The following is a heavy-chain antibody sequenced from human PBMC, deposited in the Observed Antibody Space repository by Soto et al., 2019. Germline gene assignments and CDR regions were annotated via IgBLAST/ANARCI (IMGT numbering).Heavy chain of an antibody. CDR1: GYTFTNYD. D-gene: IGHD2-15*01. CDR2: MNPDSANR. V-gene: IGHV1-8*01. CDR3: ARAIRDHLLSAY. J-gene: IGHJ4*02. Sequence: QVQLVQSGAEVKQPGASVKVSCRASGYTFTNYDISWVRQATGQGLEWVEWMNPDSANRGYAQKFQGKVTMTRTTSISTPYMELNILISEDTAVYYCARAIRDHLLSAYWGQGTMVTVSS.